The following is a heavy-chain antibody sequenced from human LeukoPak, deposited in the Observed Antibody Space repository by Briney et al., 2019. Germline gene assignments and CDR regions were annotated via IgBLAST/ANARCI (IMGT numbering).Heavy chain of an antibody. V-gene: IGHV4-30-2*01. D-gene: IGHD3-22*01. CDR2: IYHSGST. J-gene: IGHJ4*02. CDR1: GGSISSGGYY. CDR3: ARERNSGYSSLGP. Sequence: SQTLSLTCTVSGGSISSGGYYWSWIRQPPGKGLEWIGYIYHSGSTYYNPSLKSRVTISVDRSKNQFSLKLSSVTAADTAVYYCARERNSGYSSLGPWGQGTQVTVSS.